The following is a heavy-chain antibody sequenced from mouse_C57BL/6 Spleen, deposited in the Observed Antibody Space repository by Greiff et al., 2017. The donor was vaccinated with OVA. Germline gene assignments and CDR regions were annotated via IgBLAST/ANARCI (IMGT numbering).Heavy chain of an antibody. CDR1: GFTFSSYA. Sequence: EVQRVESGEGLVKPGGSLKLSCAASGFTFSSYAMSWVRQTPEKRLEWVAYISSGGDYIYYADTVKGRFTISRDNARNTLYLQMSSLKSEDTAMYYCTRGDYYGSSYLYAMDYWGQGTSVTVSS. CDR3: TRGDYYGSSYLYAMDY. V-gene: IGHV5-9-1*02. CDR2: ISSGGDYI. J-gene: IGHJ4*01. D-gene: IGHD1-1*01.